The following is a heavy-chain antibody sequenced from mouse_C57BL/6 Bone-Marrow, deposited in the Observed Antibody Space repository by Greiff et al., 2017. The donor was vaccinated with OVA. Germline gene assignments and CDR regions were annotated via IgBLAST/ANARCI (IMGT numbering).Heavy chain of an antibody. CDR2: INPYNGGT. CDR1: GYTFTDYY. V-gene: IGHV1-19*01. Sequence: VQLQQSGPVLVKPGASVKLSCKASGYTFTDYYMNWVKQSHGKSLEWIGVINPYNGGTSYNQKFKGKATLTVDKSSSTAYMELNSLTSEDSAVYYCARHDGYYYWGQGTTLTVSS. CDR3: ARHDGYYY. J-gene: IGHJ2*01. D-gene: IGHD2-3*01.